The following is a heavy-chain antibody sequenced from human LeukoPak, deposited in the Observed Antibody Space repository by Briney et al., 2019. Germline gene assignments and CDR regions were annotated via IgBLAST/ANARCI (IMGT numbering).Heavy chain of an antibody. CDR1: GYTFTGYY. D-gene: IGHD5-18*01. Sequence: ASVKVSCKASGYTFTGYYTHWVRQAPGQGLEWMGWINPNTGGTNYAQKFQGRVTMTSDTSITTAYMELSRLRSDDTAVYYCARDIGSGYSYGLYNWFDPRGQGTLVTVSS. V-gene: IGHV1-2*02. J-gene: IGHJ5*02. CDR3: ARDIGSGYSYGLYNWFDP. CDR2: INPNTGGT.